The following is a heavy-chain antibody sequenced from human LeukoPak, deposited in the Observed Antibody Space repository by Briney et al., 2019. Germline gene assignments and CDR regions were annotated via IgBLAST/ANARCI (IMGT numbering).Heavy chain of an antibody. CDR2: ISSSSSTI. Sequence: QTGGSLRLSCAASGFTFSSYGMSWVRQAPGKGLEWVSYISSSSSTIYYADSVKGRFTISRDNSKNTLYLQMNSLRAEDTAVYYCAKDLEMATITYYFDYWGQGTLVTVSS. J-gene: IGHJ4*02. CDR1: GFTFSSYG. V-gene: IGHV3-23*01. CDR3: AKDLEMATITYYFDY. D-gene: IGHD5-24*01.